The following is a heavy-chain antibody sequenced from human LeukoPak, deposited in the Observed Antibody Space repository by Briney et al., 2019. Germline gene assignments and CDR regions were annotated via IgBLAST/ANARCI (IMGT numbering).Heavy chain of an antibody. V-gene: IGHV1-18*01. CDR1: GYTFTSYG. J-gene: IGHJ4*02. CDR3: ARDRCSSTSCYRGIDY. CDR2: ISAYNGNT. Sequence: GASVTVSCKASGYTFTSYGISWVRQAPGQGLEWMGWISAYNGNTNYAQKLQGRVTMTTDTSTSTAYMELRSLRSDDTAVYYCARDRCSSTSCYRGIDYWGQGTLVTVSS. D-gene: IGHD2-2*02.